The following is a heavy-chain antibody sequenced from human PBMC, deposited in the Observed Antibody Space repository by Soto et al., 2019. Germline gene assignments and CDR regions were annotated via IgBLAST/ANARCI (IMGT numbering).Heavy chain of an antibody. Sequence: QVQLQESGPGLVKPSETLSLTCTVSGGSVNSDSYYWTWIRQPPGKRLGWIVALYYSGSTNYNPSLKSRVTISVDTSKNQFYMKVSSVTVADTAVYFCARASQEFSSSGGLDVWGQGNTVTVSS. CDR2: LYYSGST. V-gene: IGHV4-61*01. CDR1: GGSVNSDSYY. D-gene: IGHD3-10*01. CDR3: ARASQEFSSSGGLDV. J-gene: IGHJ6*02.